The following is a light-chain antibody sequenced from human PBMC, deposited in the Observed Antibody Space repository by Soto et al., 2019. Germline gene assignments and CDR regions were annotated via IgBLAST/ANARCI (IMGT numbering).Light chain of an antibody. Sequence: DIETTQSPSSLSASVGDRVTITCRASQGISSWLAWFQQKPEKAHKSLIYAASILQSGVPSRLSASGSRTDFTLTISSLQPDDFATDYYLQYHIYPWTFGQGTKVQIK. CDR3: LQYHIYPWT. CDR1: QGISSW. CDR2: AAS. J-gene: IGKJ1*01. V-gene: IGKV1D-16*01.